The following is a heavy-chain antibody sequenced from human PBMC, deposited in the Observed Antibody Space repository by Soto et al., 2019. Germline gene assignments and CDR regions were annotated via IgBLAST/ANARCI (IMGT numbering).Heavy chain of an antibody. CDR2: IIPILGIA. D-gene: IGHD5-18*01. Sequence: ASVKVSCKASGYTFSSYTISWVRQAPGQGLEWMGRIIPILGIANYAQKFQGRVTITADKSTSTAYMELSSLRSEDTAVYYCARDFEDTAMAPPDYFDYWGQGTLVTVSS. CDR1: GYTFSSYT. J-gene: IGHJ4*02. CDR3: ARDFEDTAMAPPDYFDY. V-gene: IGHV1-69*04.